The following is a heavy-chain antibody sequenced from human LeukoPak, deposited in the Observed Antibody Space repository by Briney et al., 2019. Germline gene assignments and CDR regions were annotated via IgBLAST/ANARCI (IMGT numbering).Heavy chain of an antibody. CDR1: GFTVSGNY. V-gene: IGHV3-53*01. CDR2: VYSGDNT. Sequence: GGSLRHSCAASGFTVSGNYMSRVRQAPGKGLEWVSVVYSGDNTYYADSVQGRFIISRDNFKNTLYLQMNSLRAEDTAVYYCARDREPNTSGSRFDYWGQGTPVTVSS. J-gene: IGHJ4*02. CDR3: ARDREPNTSGSRFDY. D-gene: IGHD6-19*01.